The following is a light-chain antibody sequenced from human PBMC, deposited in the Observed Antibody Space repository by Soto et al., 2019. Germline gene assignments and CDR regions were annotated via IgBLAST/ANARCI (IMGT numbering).Light chain of an antibody. CDR1: SSNIGGNS. V-gene: IGLV1-51*01. CDR2: DDN. Sequence: HSVLAEPASQSAAPAQKVTISCSGSSSNIGGNSLYWYQQLPGTAPKLLIYDDNKRHSGIPDRFSGSKYGTSATLGITGFQTGDEADYYCGSWDSSLSAYVFGTGTKVTVL. CDR3: GSWDSSLSAYV. J-gene: IGLJ1*01.